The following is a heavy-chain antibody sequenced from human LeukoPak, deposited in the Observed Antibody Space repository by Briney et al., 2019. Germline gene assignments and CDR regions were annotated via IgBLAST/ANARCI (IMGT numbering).Heavy chain of an antibody. CDR3: ARGGDYYDSSGYPTYYFDY. CDR2: IFYSGST. Sequence: SETLSLTCTVSGGSISTSSYYWVWVRKPPGKSLEWIGNIFYSGSTYYSPSLKSRVTISVDTSKNQFSLKLSSVTAADTAVYYCARGGDYYDSSGYPTYYFDYWGQGTLVTVSS. V-gene: IGHV4-39*07. CDR1: GGSISTSSYY. J-gene: IGHJ4*02. D-gene: IGHD3-22*01.